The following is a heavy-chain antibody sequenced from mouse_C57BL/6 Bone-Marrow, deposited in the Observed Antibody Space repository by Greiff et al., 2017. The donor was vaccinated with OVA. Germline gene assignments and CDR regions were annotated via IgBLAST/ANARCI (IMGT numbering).Heavy chain of an antibody. V-gene: IGHV1-50*01. CDR1: GYTFTSYW. Sequence: QVQLKHPGAELVKPGASVKLSCKASGYTFTSYWMQWVKQRPGQGLEWIGEIDPSDSYTNYNQKFKGKATLTVDTSSSTAYMQLSSLTSEDSAVYYCARERGLRRDYWGQGTTLTVSS. CDR2: IDPSDSYT. D-gene: IGHD2-4*01. J-gene: IGHJ2*01. CDR3: ARERGLRRDY.